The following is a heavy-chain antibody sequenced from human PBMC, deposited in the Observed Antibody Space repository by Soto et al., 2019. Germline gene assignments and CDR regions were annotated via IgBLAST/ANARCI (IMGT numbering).Heavy chain of an antibody. J-gene: IGHJ4*02. CDR1: GFTFSSYV. CDR3: ASHNTGRLNYSVY. CDR2: ITVSGGTT. Sequence: LRLSCAASGFTFSSYVMSWGRKAPGKGLEWVSGITVSGGTTYYADSVKGRFTISRDNSKNTLYLQVNSLRAEDTAVYYCASHNTGRLNYSVYRGQGTLVTVSS. D-gene: IGHD1-1*01. V-gene: IGHV3-23*01.